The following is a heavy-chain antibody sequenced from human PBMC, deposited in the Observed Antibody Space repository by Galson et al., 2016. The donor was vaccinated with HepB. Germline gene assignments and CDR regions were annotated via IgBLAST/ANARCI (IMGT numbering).Heavy chain of an antibody. CDR3: CVDTAMDYVFDY. V-gene: IGHV3-30*03. D-gene: IGHD5-18*01. J-gene: IGHJ4*02. CDR2: ISYDGNSQ. Sequence: SLRLSCAASGFSFSSLGMNWVRQAPDKGLEWLAFISYDGNSQLYVDSVKGRFTISRDNAKNSLYLQMNSLRAEDTAVYYCCVDTAMDYVFDYWGQGTLVTVSS. CDR1: GFSFSSLG.